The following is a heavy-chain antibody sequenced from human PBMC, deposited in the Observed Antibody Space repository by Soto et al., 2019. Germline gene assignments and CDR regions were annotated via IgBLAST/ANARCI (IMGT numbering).Heavy chain of an antibody. V-gene: IGHV1-2*02. CDR2: INPNSGGT. Sequence: QVHLVQSGAEVKRPGAQLKVPCRPSGYTLTGSYMHWGGQAPEQGLKWMGWINPNSGGTNYAQKFQGRVTMTRDTSISTAYMELSRLRSDDTAVYYCANIAGRSSSPVHFYGMDVWGQGTTVTVSS. CDR3: ANIAGRSSSPVHFYGMDV. D-gene: IGHD6-6*01. J-gene: IGHJ6*02. CDR1: GYTLTGSY.